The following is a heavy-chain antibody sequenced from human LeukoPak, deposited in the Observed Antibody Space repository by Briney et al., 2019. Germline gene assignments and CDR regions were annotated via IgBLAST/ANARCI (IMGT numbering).Heavy chain of an antibody. Sequence: ASVKVSCKASGYTFTSYAMNWVRQAPGQGLEWMGWISAYNGNTNYAQKLQGRVTMTTDTSTSTAYMELRSLRSDDTAVYYCARVHRGFEQEYHDSSGYHYFDYWGQGTLVTVSS. D-gene: IGHD3-22*01. CDR3: ARVHRGFEQEYHDSSGYHYFDY. CDR2: ISAYNGNT. CDR1: GYTFTSYA. J-gene: IGHJ4*02. V-gene: IGHV1-18*01.